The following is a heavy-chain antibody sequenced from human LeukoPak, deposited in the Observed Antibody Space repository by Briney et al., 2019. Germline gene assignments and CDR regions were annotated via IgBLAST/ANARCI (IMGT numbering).Heavy chain of an antibody. CDR3: ARDPSAVAGYFDY. CDR1: GFTFSSYS. D-gene: IGHD6-19*01. CDR2: INNDGSTT. J-gene: IGHJ4*02. Sequence: PGGSLRLSCTASGFTFSSYSMHWVRQAPGKGLVWVSRINNDGSTTNYVDSVKGRFTISRDNAKNTLYLQMNSLRAEDTAKYYCARDPSAVAGYFDYWGQGSLVTVSS. V-gene: IGHV3-74*01.